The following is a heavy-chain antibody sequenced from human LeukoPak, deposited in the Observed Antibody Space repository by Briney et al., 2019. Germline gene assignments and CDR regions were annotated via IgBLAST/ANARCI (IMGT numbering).Heavy chain of an antibody. V-gene: IGHV1-3*01. D-gene: IGHD6-13*01. J-gene: IGHJ5*02. CDR3: ARGDHGYSSSWYSNWFDP. Sequence: ASVKVSCKASGYTFTGYAMHWVRQAPGQRLEWMGWINAGNGNTKYSQKFQGRVTVTRDTSASTAYMELSSLRSEDTAVYYCARGDHGYSSSWYSNWFDPWGQGTLVTVSS. CDR2: INAGNGNT. CDR1: GYTFTGYA.